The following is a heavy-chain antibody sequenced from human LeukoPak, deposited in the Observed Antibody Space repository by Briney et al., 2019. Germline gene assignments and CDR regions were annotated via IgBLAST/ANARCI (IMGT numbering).Heavy chain of an antibody. CDR3: KTRTMIVVVSNPRTNWFDP. J-gene: IGHJ5*02. V-gene: IGHV3-49*03. CDR1: GFTFGDYA. Sequence: GGSLRLSCTASGFTFGDYAMSWFRQAPGKGLEWVGFIRSKAYGGTTEYAASVKGRFTISRDDSKSIAYLQMNSLKTEDTAVYYCKTRTMIVVVSNPRTNWFDPWGQGTLVTVSS. D-gene: IGHD3-22*01. CDR2: IRSKAYGGTT.